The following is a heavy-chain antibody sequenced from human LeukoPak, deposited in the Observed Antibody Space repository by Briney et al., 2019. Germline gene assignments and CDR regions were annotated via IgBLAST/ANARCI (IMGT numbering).Heavy chain of an antibody. V-gene: IGHV1-69*13. CDR2: IIPIFGTA. J-gene: IGHJ4*02. Sequence: SVKVSCKASGGTFSSYAISWVRQAPGQGLEWMGGIIPIFGTANYAQKFQGRVTITADESTSTAYMELSSLRSEDTAVYYCARERIAAASTFDYWGQGTLVTVSS. CDR3: ARERIAAASTFDY. D-gene: IGHD6-13*01. CDR1: GGTFSSYA.